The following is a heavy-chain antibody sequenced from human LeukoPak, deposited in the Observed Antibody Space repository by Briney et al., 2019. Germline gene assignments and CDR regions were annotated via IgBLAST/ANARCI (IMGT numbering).Heavy chain of an antibody. CDR2: IRFDGSEK. V-gene: IGHV3-30*02. Sequence: GGSLRLSCAASGFTFSSYGMHWVRQAPGKGLEWLSFIRFDGSEKYYADSVKARFSISRDNSMNTLYLQMNSLRPEDTAVYYCAKQGLVPATAGDWGQGTLVTVSS. CDR3: AKQGLVPATAGD. CDR1: GFTFSSYG. J-gene: IGHJ4*02. D-gene: IGHD2-2*01.